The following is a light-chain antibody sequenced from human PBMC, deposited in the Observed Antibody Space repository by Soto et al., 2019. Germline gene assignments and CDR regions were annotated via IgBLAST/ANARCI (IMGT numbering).Light chain of an antibody. V-gene: IGLV2-14*01. J-gene: IGLJ3*02. Sequence: QSALTQPASVSGSPGQSIAISCTGTSSDVGGYNYVSWYQQHPGKAPKLMIYEVSNRPSWVSDRFSGSKSDNTASLTISGLQAEDEADYYCTSYTSTITRKVFGGGTKLTVL. CDR2: EVS. CDR3: TSYTSTITRKV. CDR1: SSDVGGYNY.